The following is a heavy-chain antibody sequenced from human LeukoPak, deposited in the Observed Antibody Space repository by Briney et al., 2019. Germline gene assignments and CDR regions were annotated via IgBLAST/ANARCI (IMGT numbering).Heavy chain of an antibody. Sequence: PGGSLRLSCAASGFTFSSYGMHWVRQAPGKGLEWVAVISYDGSNKYYADSVKGRFTISRDNSKNTLYLQMNSLRAEDTAVYYCARSIYASGSFYTFDIWGQGTMVTVSS. D-gene: IGHD3-10*01. J-gene: IGHJ3*02. CDR1: GFTFSSYG. V-gene: IGHV3-30*03. CDR2: ISYDGSNK. CDR3: ARSIYASGSFYTFDI.